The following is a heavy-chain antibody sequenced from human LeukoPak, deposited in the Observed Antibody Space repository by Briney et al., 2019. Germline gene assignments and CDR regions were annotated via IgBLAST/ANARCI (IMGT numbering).Heavy chain of an antibody. D-gene: IGHD5-18*01. J-gene: IGHJ6*02. CDR2: TYYRSKWYN. Sequence: SQTLSLTCAISGDSVSSNSAAWNWIRQSPSRGLEWLGRTYYRSKWYNDYAVSVKSRITINPDTSKNQFPLQLNSVTPEDTAVYYCARDLDTAMGPDYYYYYGMDVWGQGTTVTVSS. V-gene: IGHV6-1*01. CDR3: ARDLDTAMGPDYYYYYGMDV. CDR1: GDSVSSNSAA.